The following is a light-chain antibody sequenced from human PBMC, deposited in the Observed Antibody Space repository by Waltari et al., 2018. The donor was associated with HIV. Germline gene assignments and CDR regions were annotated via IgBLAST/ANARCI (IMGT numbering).Light chain of an antibody. CDR1: SSDVGAYMY. CDR3: ASFTTNRILV. CDR2: EFS. Sequence: QSALTQPASVSGSPGQSITISCTGTSSDVGAYMYVSWYQQHADKAPKLIIFEFSNRPSGSSNRFSGSKSGNTASLTISGLQTEDEADYYCASFTTNRILVFGGGTKVTVL. V-gene: IGLV2-14*01. J-gene: IGLJ2*01.